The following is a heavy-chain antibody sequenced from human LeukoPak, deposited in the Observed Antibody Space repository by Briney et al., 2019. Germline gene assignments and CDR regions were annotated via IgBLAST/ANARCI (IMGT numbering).Heavy chain of an antibody. CDR1: GFTFSRYA. V-gene: IGHV3-30-3*01. CDR2: ISSDGSKT. D-gene: IGHD6-13*01. J-gene: IGHJ6*02. Sequence: GGSLRLSCAASGFTFSRYAMHWVRQAPGKGLEWVAVISSDGSKTYFADSVKGRFTISRGNSKNTLYLQMNSLRADDTAVFYCARALSTSWPFYYYFGLDVWGQGTTVTVSS. CDR3: ARALSTSWPFYYYFGLDV.